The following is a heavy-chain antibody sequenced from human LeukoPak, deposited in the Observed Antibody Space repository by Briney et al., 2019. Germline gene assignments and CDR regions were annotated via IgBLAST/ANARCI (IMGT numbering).Heavy chain of an antibody. CDR1: GYNFISYY. D-gene: IGHD2-8*01. J-gene: IGHJ6*02. CDR3: AREDVVLVDAVRYYYYGMDV. CDR2: INPSGGGT. Sequence: ASVKVSFKASGYNFISYYMHWVRQAPGQGLEWMGIINPSGGGTSYAQKFRDRVTMTRDTSTSTLCMEHSSVKSGETAVYYCAREDVVLVDAVRYYYYGMDVWGQGTTVTVSS. V-gene: IGHV1-46*01.